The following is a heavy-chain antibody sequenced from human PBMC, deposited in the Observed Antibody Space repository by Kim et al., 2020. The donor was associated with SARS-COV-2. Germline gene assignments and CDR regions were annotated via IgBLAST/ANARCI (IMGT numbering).Heavy chain of an antibody. CDR3: AIDPDYDAFDI. CDR1: GCSIISSSCS. CDR2: IYYSVST. J-gene: IGHJ3*02. Sequence: SETLSLICTFLGCSIISSSCSWCSIRPPPGKGLEWIGSIYYSVSTYYNPSLKSRVTMSVDTSKNQFSLKLSSVTAADTAVYYCAIDPDYDAFDIWGQGTMVTISS. D-gene: IGHD4-17*01. V-gene: IGHV4-39*07.